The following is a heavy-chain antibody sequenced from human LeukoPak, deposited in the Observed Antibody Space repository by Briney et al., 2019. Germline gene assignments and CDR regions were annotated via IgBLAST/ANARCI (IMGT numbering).Heavy chain of an antibody. J-gene: IGHJ4*02. CDR2: INHSGST. CDR1: GGSFSGYY. Sequence: SETLSLTCAVYGGSFSGYYWSWTRQPPGKGLEWIGEINHSGSTNYNPSLKSRVTISVDTSKNQFSLKLSSVTAADTAVYYCRIYYDSSGYYGLPDYWGQGTLVTVSS. V-gene: IGHV4-34*01. D-gene: IGHD3-22*01. CDR3: RIYYDSSGYYGLPDY.